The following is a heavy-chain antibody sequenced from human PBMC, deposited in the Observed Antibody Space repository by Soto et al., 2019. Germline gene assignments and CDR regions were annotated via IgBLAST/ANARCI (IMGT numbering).Heavy chain of an antibody. J-gene: IGHJ4*02. CDR3: AKGHYYDNFGNWVANQAFDY. CDR2: ISGGGTGT. D-gene: IGHD3-22*01. CDR1: GFTFSNYA. Sequence: GGAPRLSFAAPGFTFSNYAFHWVRPGPGKGVEWVSSISGGGTGTYSADAVKGRFTISSDKSRNTVYLQMSSLRAEDTAVYYCAKGHYYDNFGNWVANQAFDYWGQGNLVTVSS. V-gene: IGHV3-23*01.